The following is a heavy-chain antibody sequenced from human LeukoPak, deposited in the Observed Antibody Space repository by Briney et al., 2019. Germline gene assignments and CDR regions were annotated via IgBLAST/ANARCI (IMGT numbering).Heavy chain of an antibody. V-gene: IGHV1-18*01. Sequence: ASVKVSCKASGYTFTSYGISWVRQAPGQGLEWMGWISAYNGNTNYAQRLQGRVTMTTDTSTSTAYMELRSLRSDDTAVYYCARGGIVGFLEWLSWFDPWGQGTLVTVSS. D-gene: IGHD3-3*02. J-gene: IGHJ5*02. CDR1: GYTFTSYG. CDR3: ARGGIVGFLEWLSWFDP. CDR2: ISAYNGNT.